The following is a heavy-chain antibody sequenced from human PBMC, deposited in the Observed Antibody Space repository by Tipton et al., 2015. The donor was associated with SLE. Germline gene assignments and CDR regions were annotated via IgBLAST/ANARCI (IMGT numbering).Heavy chain of an antibody. CDR1: GFHFSTYG. D-gene: IGHD6-19*01. J-gene: IGHJ4*02. CDR3: AKVGSGWYGVDY. V-gene: IGHV3-30*02. Sequence: SLRLSCAASGFHFSTYGMHWVRQAPGKGLEWVAFIRYDGSVEDYADSVKGRFTISGDNSKNTLYLQMNNLRDEDTAAYHCAKVGSGWYGVDYWGQRIMVPVSS. CDR2: IRYDGSVE.